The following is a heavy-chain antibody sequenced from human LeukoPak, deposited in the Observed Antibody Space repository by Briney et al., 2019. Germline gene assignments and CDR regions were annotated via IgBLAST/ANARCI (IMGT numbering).Heavy chain of an antibody. Sequence: GGSLRLSCAASGFTFSTSWMSCVRQAPGKGLEWVANINPDGGEKYYVDSVKGRFTISRDNAKNSLFLQMDSLRAEDTAVYYCARDESWGQGTLVTVSS. CDR3: ARDES. CDR1: GFTFSTSW. V-gene: IGHV3-7*05. J-gene: IGHJ5*02. CDR2: INPDGGEK.